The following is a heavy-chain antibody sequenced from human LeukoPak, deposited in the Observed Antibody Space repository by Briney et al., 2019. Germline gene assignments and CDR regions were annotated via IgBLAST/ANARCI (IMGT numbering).Heavy chain of an antibody. CDR3: ARERRGRASE. CDR2: INHSGST. Sequence: SETLSLTCAVYGGSFSGYYWSWIRQPPGKGLEWIGEINHSGSTNYNPSLKSRVTISVDTSKNQFSLKLSSVTAADTAVYYCARERRGRASEWGQGTLVTVSP. V-gene: IGHV4-34*01. CDR1: GGSFSGYY. J-gene: IGHJ4*02.